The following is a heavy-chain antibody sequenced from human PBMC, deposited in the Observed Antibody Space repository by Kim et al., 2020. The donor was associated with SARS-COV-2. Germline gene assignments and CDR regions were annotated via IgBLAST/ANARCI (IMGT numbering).Heavy chain of an antibody. J-gene: IGHJ2*01. CDR3: AKEEIQLTYDL. Sequence: THYADSVTGRFTISRDNSKNTVYLQMNSVRAEDTAVYFCAKEEIQLTYDLWGRGTLVTVSS. D-gene: IGHD1-1*01. CDR2: T. V-gene: IGHV3-23*01.